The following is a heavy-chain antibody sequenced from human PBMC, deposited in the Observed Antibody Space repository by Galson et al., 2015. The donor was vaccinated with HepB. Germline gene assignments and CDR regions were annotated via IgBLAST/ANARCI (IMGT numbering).Heavy chain of an antibody. CDR2: IYHSGST. CDR1: GGSISSSNW. D-gene: IGHD4-17*01. CDR3: ARNSNDYGDRYFDY. V-gene: IGHV4-4*02. J-gene: IGHJ4*02. Sequence: SETLSLTCAVSGGSISSSNWWSWVRQPPGKGLEWIGEIYHSGSTNYNPSLKSRVTISVDKTKNQFSLKLSSVTAADTAVYYCARNSNDYGDRYFDYWGQGTLVTVSS.